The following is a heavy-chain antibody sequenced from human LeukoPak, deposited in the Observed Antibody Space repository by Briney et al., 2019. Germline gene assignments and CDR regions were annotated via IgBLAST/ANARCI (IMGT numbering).Heavy chain of an antibody. CDR1: GYTFTSYG. V-gene: IGHV1-18*01. Sequence: ASVKVSCKASGYTFTSYGISWVRQAPGQGLEGMGWISAYNGNTNYAQKLQGRVTMTTDTSTSTAYMELRSLRSDDTAVYYCAREDCGGDCYTYWGQGTLVTVSS. D-gene: IGHD2-21*02. CDR3: AREDCGGDCYTY. J-gene: IGHJ4*02. CDR2: ISAYNGNT.